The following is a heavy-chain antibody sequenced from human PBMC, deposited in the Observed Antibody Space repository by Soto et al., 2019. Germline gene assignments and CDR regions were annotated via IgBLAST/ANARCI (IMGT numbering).Heavy chain of an antibody. CDR2: ITATGDRT. CDR1: GFRFSSYS. CDR3: ATMNGYFEY. V-gene: IGHV3-23*01. Sequence: RGSLRLSCADSGFRFSSYSMSWVRQTPGKGLEWVAAITATGDRTYYADSVTGRFTISRDNSKKTHYLQMTSLRAEDTAMYYCATMNGYFEYWGQGTPVTVSS. J-gene: IGHJ4*02. D-gene: IGHD3-22*01.